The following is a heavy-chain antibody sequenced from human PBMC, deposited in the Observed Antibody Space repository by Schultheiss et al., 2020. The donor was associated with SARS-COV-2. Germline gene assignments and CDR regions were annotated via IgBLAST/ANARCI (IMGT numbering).Heavy chain of an antibody. D-gene: IGHD1-26*01. CDR2: IIPIFGTA. J-gene: IGHJ3*02. CDR1: GYTFTDYY. Sequence: SVKVSCKASGYTFTDYYMHWVRQAPGQGLEWMGGIIPIFGTANYAQKFQGRVTITADESTSTAYMELSSLRSEDTAVYYCAWVGATNPDAFDIWGQGTMVTVSS. V-gene: IGHV1-69*13. CDR3: AWVGATNPDAFDI.